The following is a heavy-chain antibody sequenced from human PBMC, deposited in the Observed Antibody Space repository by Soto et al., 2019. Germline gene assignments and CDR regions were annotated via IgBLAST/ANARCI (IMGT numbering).Heavy chain of an antibody. CDR2: IYWDDDK. CDR3: ARLTRGVYDSGRLWEKFDY. D-gene: IGHD5-12*01. Sequence: QITVKESGLTLVKPTETLTLTCTFSGFSLSSIGMGVGWIRQPPGKALEWLALIYWDDDKRYSPSLSSRLTITKDPSKNEVDLTMTNMGPVDTATYYCARLTRGVYDSGRLWEKFDYWGQGTLVTVSS. CDR1: GFSLSSIGMG. V-gene: IGHV2-5*02. J-gene: IGHJ4*02.